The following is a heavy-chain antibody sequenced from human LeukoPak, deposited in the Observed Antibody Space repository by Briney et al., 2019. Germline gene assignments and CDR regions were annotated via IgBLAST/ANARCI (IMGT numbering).Heavy chain of an antibody. D-gene: IGHD2-15*01. CDR2: ISTDGYTT. CDR3: VVGGSPGY. Sequence: GGSLRLSCAASGFIFSRYWMHWVRQAPGKGLVWVSRISTDGYTTDYADFVQGRFTASRDNTKNTWSLEMNSLRAEDTAVYYCVVGGSPGYWGQGTLVTVSS. CDR1: GFIFSRYW. V-gene: IGHV3-74*01. J-gene: IGHJ4*02.